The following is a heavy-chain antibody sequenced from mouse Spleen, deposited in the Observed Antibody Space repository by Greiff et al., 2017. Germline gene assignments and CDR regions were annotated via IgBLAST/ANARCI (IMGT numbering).Heavy chain of an antibody. CDR3: ARDLGNYGWYFDV. J-gene: IGHJ1*01. CDR1: GYSITSGYY. D-gene: IGHD2-1*01. V-gene: IGHV3-6*01. CDR2: ISYDGSN. Sequence: VQLQQSGPGLVKPSQSLSLTCSVTGYSITSGYYWNWIRQFPGNKLEWMGYISYDGSNNYNPSLKNRISITRDTSKNQFFLKLNSVTTEDTATYYCARDLGNYGWYFDVWGAGTTVTVSS.